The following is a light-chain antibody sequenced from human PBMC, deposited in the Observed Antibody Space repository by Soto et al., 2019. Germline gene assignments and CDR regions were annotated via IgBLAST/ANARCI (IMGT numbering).Light chain of an antibody. CDR1: QSVSDN. Sequence: EIVMTQSPATLSVSPGERATLSCRASQSVSDNLAWYQQKPGQAPRLLIYGASTRATGIPARFSGIGSGTEFTLPISSLQSEDFAVYYCQQYNNWPLTFGGGTKVEIK. V-gene: IGKV3D-15*01. CDR3: QQYNNWPLT. CDR2: GAS. J-gene: IGKJ4*01.